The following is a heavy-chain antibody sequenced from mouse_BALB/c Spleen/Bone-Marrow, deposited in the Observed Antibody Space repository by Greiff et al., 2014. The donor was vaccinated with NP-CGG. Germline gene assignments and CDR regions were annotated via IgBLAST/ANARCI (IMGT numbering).Heavy chain of an antibody. CDR1: GFNIKDYY. CDR3: NGNYYAMDY. CDR2: IDPENGDT. Sequence: EVMLVESGSELVSSGASVKLSCTASGFNIKDYYMHWVKQRPEQGLEWIGWIDPENGDTEYAPKFQGKATMTADTSSNTAYLQLSSLTSEDTAVYYCNGNYYAMDYWGQGTSVTVSS. V-gene: IGHV14-4*02. D-gene: IGHD2-1*01. J-gene: IGHJ4*01.